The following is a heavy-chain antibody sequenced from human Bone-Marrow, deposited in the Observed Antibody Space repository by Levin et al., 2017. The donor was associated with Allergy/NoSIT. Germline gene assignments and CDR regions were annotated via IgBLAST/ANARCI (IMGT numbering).Heavy chain of an antibody. V-gene: IGHV3-7*03. CDR1: GFTFSDYW. CDR3: ARDTTVGGEA. CDR2: INQDGTQK. Sequence: GESLKISCAASGFTFSDYWMTWVRQTPGKGLEWVANINQDGTQKHHADSVKGRFTISRDNAENSLFLQMNYLGTDDTAVYFCARDTTVGGEAWGQGTLVTVSS. D-gene: IGHD4-11*01. J-gene: IGHJ5*02.